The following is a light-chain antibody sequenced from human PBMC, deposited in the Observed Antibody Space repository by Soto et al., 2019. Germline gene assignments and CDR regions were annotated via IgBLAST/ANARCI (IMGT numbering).Light chain of an antibody. CDR1: QPISSW. V-gene: IGKV1-5*01. Sequence: DIQMTQSPSTLSASVGDRVTITCRASQPISSWLAWYQQKPGKAPQLLIYDASGLENGVPSRFSGRGSGTEFTLTISGLQPDDFATYFCQQYKSNLYTFGQGTQLEIK. CDR3: QQYKSNLYT. CDR2: DAS. J-gene: IGKJ2*01.